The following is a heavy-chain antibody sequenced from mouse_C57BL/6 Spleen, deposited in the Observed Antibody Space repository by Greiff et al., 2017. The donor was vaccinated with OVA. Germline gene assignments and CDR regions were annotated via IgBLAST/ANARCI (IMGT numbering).Heavy chain of an antibody. V-gene: IGHV1-15*01. J-gene: IGHJ1*03. D-gene: IGHD2-4*01. CDR2: IDPETGGT. CDR3: TRADYDSVEYFDV. Sequence: QVQLKESGAELVRPGASVTLSCKASGYTFTDYEMHWVKQTPVHGLEWIGAIDPETGGTAYNQKFKGKAILTADKSSSTAYMELRSLTSEDSAVYYCTRADYDSVEYFDVWGTGTTVTVSS. CDR1: GYTFTDYE.